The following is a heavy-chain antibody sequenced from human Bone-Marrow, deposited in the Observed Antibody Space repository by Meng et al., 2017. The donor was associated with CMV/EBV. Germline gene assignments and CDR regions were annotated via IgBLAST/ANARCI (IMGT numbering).Heavy chain of an antibody. Sequence: GGSQRLSCAASGFIFSDYYMSWIRQAPGKGLEWVSYISSNDTTIYYADSVKGRFTISRDNAKNSLSLQMNSLRAEDTAVYYCARAARGGATSAQYFQYWGQGTLVTVSS. D-gene: IGHD1-26*01. CDR3: ARAARGGATSAQYFQY. CDR1: GFIFSDYY. CDR2: ISSNDTTI. J-gene: IGHJ1*01. V-gene: IGHV3-11*01.